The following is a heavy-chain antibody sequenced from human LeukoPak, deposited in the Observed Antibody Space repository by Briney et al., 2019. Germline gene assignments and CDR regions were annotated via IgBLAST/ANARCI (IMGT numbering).Heavy chain of an antibody. CDR2: IYYSGST. J-gene: IGHJ3*02. CDR3: ARRGIAAILYAFDI. Sequence: SETLSLTCTVSGGSISSSSYYWGWIRQPPGKGLEWIGSIYYSGSTYHNPSLKSRVTISVDTSKNQFSLKLSSVTAADTAVYYCARRGIAAILYAFDIWGQGTMVTVSS. CDR1: GGSISSSSYY. V-gene: IGHV4-39*01. D-gene: IGHD6-13*01.